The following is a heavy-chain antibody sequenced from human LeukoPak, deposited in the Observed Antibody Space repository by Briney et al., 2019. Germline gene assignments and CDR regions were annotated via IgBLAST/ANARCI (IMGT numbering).Heavy chain of an antibody. CDR1: GFTFSSYA. Sequence: GGSLRLSCAASGFTFSSYAMSWVRQAPGKGLEWVSAISGRGGSTYYADSVKGRFTISRDNSKNTLYLQMNSLRAEDTAVYYCAKDPPYYDSSGLLDYWGQGTLVTVSS. CDR2: ISGRGGST. CDR3: AKDPPYYDSSGLLDY. D-gene: IGHD3-22*01. J-gene: IGHJ4*02. V-gene: IGHV3-23*01.